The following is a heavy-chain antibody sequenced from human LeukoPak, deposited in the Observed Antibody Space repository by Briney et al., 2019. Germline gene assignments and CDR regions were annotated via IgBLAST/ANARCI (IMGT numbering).Heavy chain of an antibody. CDR1: GFTFSSYA. D-gene: IGHD3-9*01. CDR3: ASPLRYFDWPPDY. Sequence: GGSLRLSCAASGFTFSSYAMHWVRQAPGKGLEWVAVISYDGSNKYYADSVKGRFTISRDNSKNTLYLQMNSLRAEDTAVYYCASPLRYFDWPPDYWGQGTLVTVSS. V-gene: IGHV3-30*04. CDR2: ISYDGSNK. J-gene: IGHJ4*02.